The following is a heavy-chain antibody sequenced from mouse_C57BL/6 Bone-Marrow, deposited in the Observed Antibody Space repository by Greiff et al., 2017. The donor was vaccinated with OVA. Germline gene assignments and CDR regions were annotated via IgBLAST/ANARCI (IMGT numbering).Heavy chain of an antibody. Sequence: VQLQQPGAELVKPGASVKMSCKASGYTFTSYWITWVKQRPGQGLEWIGDIYPGSGRPNYNEKFKSKATLTVDISSSTAYMQLSSLTSEDSAVYYCARSGITTVEGDFAMDYWGQGTSVTVSS. D-gene: IGHD1-1*01. J-gene: IGHJ4*01. CDR2: IYPGSGRP. V-gene: IGHV1-55*01. CDR1: GYTFTSYW. CDR3: ARSGITTVEGDFAMDY.